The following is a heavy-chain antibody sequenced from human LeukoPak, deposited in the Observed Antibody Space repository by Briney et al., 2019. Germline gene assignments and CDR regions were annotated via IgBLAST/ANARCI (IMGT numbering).Heavy chain of an antibody. D-gene: IGHD1-26*01. CDR3: AKTHSASWGLFDY. V-gene: IGHV3-30*02. J-gene: IGHJ4*02. CDR1: GFTFSSFG. Sequence: GGSLRLSCAASGFTFSSFGMHWVRRAPCKGLEWMTLIRNDGTVQYYADSVEGRFTISRDNSKNTLYLQMNSLIPEDTAVYYCAKTHSASWGLFDYWGTGTLVTVSS. CDR2: IRNDGTVQ.